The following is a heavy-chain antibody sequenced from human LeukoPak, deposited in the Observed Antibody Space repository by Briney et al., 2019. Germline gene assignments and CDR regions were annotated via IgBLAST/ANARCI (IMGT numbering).Heavy chain of an antibody. V-gene: IGHV3-66*02. Sequence: GGSLRLSCAASGFSVSNNYMSWVRQAPGKGLERVSIICSDGSTHHADSVKGRFTISRDNSKNTLYLQMNSLRTEDTAVYYCARDVRIGWYDAFDIWGQGTMVTVSS. CDR1: GFSVSNNY. D-gene: IGHD6-19*01. CDR3: ARDVRIGWYDAFDI. J-gene: IGHJ3*02. CDR2: ICSDGST.